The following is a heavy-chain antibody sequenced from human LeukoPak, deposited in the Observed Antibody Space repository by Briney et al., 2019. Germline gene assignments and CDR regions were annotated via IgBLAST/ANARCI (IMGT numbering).Heavy chain of an antibody. J-gene: IGHJ4*02. V-gene: IGHV3-30*18. CDR3: AKSDYYGSESYWTYFDY. CDR1: GLAVSTNY. CDR2: ISYDGSNK. Sequence: GGSLRLSCAASGLAVSTNYMSWVRQAPGQGLEWVAVISYDGSNKYYGDSVKGRFTISRDNSKSTLYLQMNSLRAEDTAVYYCAKSDYYGSESYWTYFDYWGQGTLVTVSS. D-gene: IGHD3-10*01.